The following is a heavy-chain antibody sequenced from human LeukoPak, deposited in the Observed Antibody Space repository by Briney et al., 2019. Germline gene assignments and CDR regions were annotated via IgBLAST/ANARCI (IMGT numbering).Heavy chain of an antibody. CDR3: EKGPPIRFLEWLLPSGAFDI. CDR1: GFTFSFYG. V-gene: IGHV3-30*18. Sequence: GGSLRLSCAVSGFTFSFYGMHWVRQAPGKGLEWVAVISYDGSEKYYADSVKGRFTISRDNNEKTLYLQMNSLRAEDTALYYCEKGPPIRFLEWLLPSGAFDIWGQGTMVTVSS. CDR2: ISYDGSEK. J-gene: IGHJ3*02. D-gene: IGHD3-3*01.